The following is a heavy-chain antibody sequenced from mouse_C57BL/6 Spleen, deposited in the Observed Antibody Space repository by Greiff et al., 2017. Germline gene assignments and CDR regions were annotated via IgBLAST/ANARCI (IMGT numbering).Heavy chain of an antibody. J-gene: IGHJ4*01. D-gene: IGHD1-1*01. Sequence: EVNVVESGGDLVKPGGSLKLSCAASGFTFSSYGMSWVRQTPDKRLEWVATISSGGSYTYYPDSVKGRFTISRDNAKNTLYLQMSSLKSEDTAMYDCARQGGSSSYYAMDYWGQGTSVTVSS. V-gene: IGHV5-6*01. CDR2: ISSGGSYT. CDR1: GFTFSSYG. CDR3: ARQGGSSSYYAMDY.